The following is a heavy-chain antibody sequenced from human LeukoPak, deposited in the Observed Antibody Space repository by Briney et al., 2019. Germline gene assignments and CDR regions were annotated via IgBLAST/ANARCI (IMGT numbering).Heavy chain of an antibody. V-gene: IGHV3-48*03. Sequence: GGSLRLSCAASGFAFTNYAMSWVRQASGKGLEWVSSISGSGSTIYYADSVKGRFTISRDNAKNSLFLQMNSLRAEDTAVYYCASFLDYWGQGTLVTVSS. CDR3: ASFLDY. CDR1: GFAFTNYA. J-gene: IGHJ4*02. CDR2: ISGSGSTI.